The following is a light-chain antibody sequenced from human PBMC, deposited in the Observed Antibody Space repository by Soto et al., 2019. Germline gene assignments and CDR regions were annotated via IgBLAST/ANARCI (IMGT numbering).Light chain of an antibody. CDR1: QSVSSSY. Sequence: EIVLTQSPGTLSLSPGERATLSCRASQSVSSSYLAWYQHKPGQAPRLLIYGASSRATGIPDRFSGSGSGTDFPPTFSRLDPEVFAVYYCRQYVSPPHTLGRGTRLEIK. CDR3: RQYVSPPHT. CDR2: GAS. V-gene: IGKV3-20*01. J-gene: IGKJ2*01.